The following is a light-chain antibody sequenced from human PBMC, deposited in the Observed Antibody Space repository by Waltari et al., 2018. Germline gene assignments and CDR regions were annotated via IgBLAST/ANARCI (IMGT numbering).Light chain of an antibody. CDR2: VNSDGSH. J-gene: IGLJ3*02. CDR3: QTGGFGIWV. V-gene: IGLV4-69*01. CDR1: SGHSNYP. Sequence: QLMLTQSPSASASLGASVKLTCTLSSGHSNYPIARHQQQPEKGPRYLMTVNSDGSHTKGDGIPDRFSGSSSGAERYLTISSLQSEDETDYYCQTGGFGIWVFGGGTKLTVL.